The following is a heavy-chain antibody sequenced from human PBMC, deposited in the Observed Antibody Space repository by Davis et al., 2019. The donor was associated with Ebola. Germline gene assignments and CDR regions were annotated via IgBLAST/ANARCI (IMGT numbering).Heavy chain of an antibody. CDR1: GGTFSSYA. V-gene: IGHV1-69*06. CDR2: IIPIFGTA. CDR3: ATRREGYTWAEEY. J-gene: IGHJ4*02. Sequence: SVKVSCKASGGTFSSYAISWVRQAPGQGLEWMGGIIPIFGTANYAQKFQGRFTITAHKSTSTAYMELSSLRSEDTAVYYCATRREGYTWAEEYWGQGTVVTVSS. D-gene: IGHD5-24*01.